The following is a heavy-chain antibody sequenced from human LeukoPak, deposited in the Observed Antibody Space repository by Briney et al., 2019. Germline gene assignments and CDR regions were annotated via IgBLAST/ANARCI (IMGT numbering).Heavy chain of an antibody. CDR2: IYHSGST. D-gene: IGHD3-22*01. V-gene: IGHV4-38-2*02. CDR3: ARAYDSSGLH. J-gene: IGHJ4*02. Sequence: SETLSLTCTVSGYSISSGYYWGWIRQPPGKGLEWIGSIYHSGSTYYNPSLKSRVTISVDTSKNQFSLKLSSVTAADTAVYYCARAYDSSGLHWGQGTLATVSS. CDR1: GYSISSGYY.